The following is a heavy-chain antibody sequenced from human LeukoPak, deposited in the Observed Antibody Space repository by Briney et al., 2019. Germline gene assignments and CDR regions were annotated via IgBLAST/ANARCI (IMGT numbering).Heavy chain of an antibody. CDR3: ARDQMATTSFDY. Sequence: SVKVSCKASGGTFSSYTISWVREAPGQGLEWMGRIIPILGIANYAQKFQGRVTITADKSTSTAYMELSSLRSEDTAVYYCARDQMATTSFDYWGQGTLVTVSS. CDR1: GGTFSSYT. V-gene: IGHV1-69*04. D-gene: IGHD5-24*01. J-gene: IGHJ4*02. CDR2: IIPILGIA.